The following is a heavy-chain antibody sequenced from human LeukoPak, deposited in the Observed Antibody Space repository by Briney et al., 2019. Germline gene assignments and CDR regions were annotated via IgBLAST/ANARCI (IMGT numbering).Heavy chain of an antibody. D-gene: IGHD1-14*01. CDR1: GFTFSTFG. J-gene: IGHJ4*02. CDR2: IWYDGSNK. Sequence: GGSLRLSCAASGFTFSTFGMNWVRQAPGKGLEWVAVIWYDGSNKYYADSVKGRFTISRDNSKSTLYLQVSSLRAEDTAVYYCARPAGYKGPFDYWGQGTLVTVSS. CDR3: ARPAGYKGPFDY. V-gene: IGHV3-33*01.